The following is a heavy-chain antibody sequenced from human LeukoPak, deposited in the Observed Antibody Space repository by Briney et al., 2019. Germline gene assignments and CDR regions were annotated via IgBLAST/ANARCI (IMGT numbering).Heavy chain of an antibody. CDR1: GYTFTGYY. V-gene: IGHV1-2*02. J-gene: IGHJ6*02. Sequence: ASVKVFCKASGYTFTGYYMHWVRQAPGQGLEWMGWINPNSGGTNYAQKFQGRVTMTRDTSISTAYMELSRLRSDDTAVYYCARDWYSSGWYLRYYYGMDVWGQGTTVTVSS. D-gene: IGHD6-19*01. CDR3: ARDWYSSGWYLRYYYGMDV. CDR2: INPNSGGT.